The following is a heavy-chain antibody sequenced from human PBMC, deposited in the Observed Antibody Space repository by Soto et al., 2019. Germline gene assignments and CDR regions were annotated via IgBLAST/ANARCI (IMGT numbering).Heavy chain of an antibody. CDR1: GFTFNSYA. V-gene: IGHV3-23*01. CDR2: IGGSGGST. D-gene: IGHD2-21*01. Sequence: ELQLLESGGGLVQPGGSLRLSCAASGFTFNSYAMSWVRQAPGKGLEWVSAIGGSGGSTYYTDSVKGRFTISRDNSKNTLDLQMNSLRAEDTAVYYCAKLIGGSCYSGVDYWGQGTLVTVSS. CDR3: AKLIGGSCYSGVDY. J-gene: IGHJ4*02.